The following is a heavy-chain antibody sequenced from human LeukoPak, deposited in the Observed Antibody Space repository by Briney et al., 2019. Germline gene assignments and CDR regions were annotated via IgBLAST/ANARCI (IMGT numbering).Heavy chain of an antibody. CDR1: GFTFSSYA. CDR3: AKDGYYGSGPPDY. V-gene: IGHV3-23*01. D-gene: IGHD3-10*01. Sequence: GGSLRLSCAASGFTFSSYAMSWVRQAPGKGLEWVSAISGSGGSTYYADSVKGRFTISRGNSKNTLYLQMNSLRAEDTAVYYCAKDGYYGSGPPDYWGQGTLVTVSS. J-gene: IGHJ4*02. CDR2: ISGSGGST.